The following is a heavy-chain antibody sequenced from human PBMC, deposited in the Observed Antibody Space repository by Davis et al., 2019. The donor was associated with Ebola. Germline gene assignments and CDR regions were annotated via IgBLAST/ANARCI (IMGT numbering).Heavy chain of an antibody. Sequence: PSETLSLTCTVSGGSISSGNYYWSWIRQPAGKGLEWIGQIYPSGGTNYNPSLKSRLTISADTSQNQFSLKMTSVTAADTAVYYCATNSTSSGFNYWGQGTLVTVSS. J-gene: IGHJ4*02. CDR2: IYPSGGT. D-gene: IGHD6-6*01. CDR3: ATNSTSSGFNY. V-gene: IGHV4-61*09. CDR1: GGSISSGNYY.